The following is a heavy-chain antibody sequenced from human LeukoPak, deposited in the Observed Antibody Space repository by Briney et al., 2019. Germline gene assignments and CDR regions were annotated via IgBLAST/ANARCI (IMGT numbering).Heavy chain of an antibody. CDR3: ARDGYYLDAFDI. Sequence: GGSLRLSCAASGFTFSSYAMSWVRQAPGKGLEWVAVIWYDGSNKYYADSVKGRFTISRDNSKNTLYLQMNSLRAEDTAVYYCARDGYYLDAFDIWGQGTMVTVSS. J-gene: IGHJ3*02. V-gene: IGHV3-33*08. CDR1: GFTFSSYA. CDR2: IWYDGSNK. D-gene: IGHD3-22*01.